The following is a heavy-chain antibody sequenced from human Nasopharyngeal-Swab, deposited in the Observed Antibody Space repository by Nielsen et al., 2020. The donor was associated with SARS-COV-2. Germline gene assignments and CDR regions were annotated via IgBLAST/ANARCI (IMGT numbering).Heavy chain of an antibody. CDR3: SRRETPGIATNHFGY. J-gene: IGHJ4*02. CDR1: GYSISSGYY. CDR2: IYHSGSP. Sequence: TLSLTCAVSGYSISSGYYWGWIRQPPGKGLEWIGRIYHSGSPYYNPSLKSRGTISVDTSKNQFSLKLSSVTAADTAVYYLSRRETPGIATNHFGYWGQGTLGTVSS. V-gene: IGHV4-38-2*01. D-gene: IGHD5-24*01.